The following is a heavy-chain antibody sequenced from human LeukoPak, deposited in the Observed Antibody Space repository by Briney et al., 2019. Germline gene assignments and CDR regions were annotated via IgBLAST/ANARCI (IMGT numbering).Heavy chain of an antibody. V-gene: IGHV3-23*01. J-gene: IGHJ4*02. CDR2: ISGSGGST. D-gene: IGHD6-13*01. Sequence: GGSLRLSCAASGFTFSSYAMSWVRQAPGKGLEWVSAISGSGGSTYYADSVEGRFTISRDNSKNTLYLQMNSLRAEDTAVYYCASRTIDLYSSSWYFDYWGQGTLVTVSS. CDR3: ASRTIDLYSSSWYFDY. CDR1: GFTFSSYA.